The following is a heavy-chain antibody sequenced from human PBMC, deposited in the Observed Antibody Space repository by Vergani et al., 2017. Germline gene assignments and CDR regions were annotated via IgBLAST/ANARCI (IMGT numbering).Heavy chain of an antibody. CDR3: AREVARGVRLMDV. D-gene: IGHD3-10*01. Sequence: QVQLQESGPGLVKPSETLSLTCSVSGGSISSNFWSWVRRPPGKGLEWIGYIHQSGRTNSNPSLKSRVTISVDTSKNQFSLKLSSVTAADTAVYYCAREVARGVRLMDVWGQGTTVTVSS. J-gene: IGHJ6*02. V-gene: IGHV4-59*01. CDR2: IHQSGRT. CDR1: GGSISSNF.